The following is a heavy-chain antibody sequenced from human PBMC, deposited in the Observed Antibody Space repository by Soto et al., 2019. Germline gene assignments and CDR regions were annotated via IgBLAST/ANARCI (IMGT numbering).Heavy chain of an antibody. CDR3: ARDWSYSSSFGYYYYGMDV. CDR1: GFTFSSYG. V-gene: IGHV3-33*01. Sequence: QVQLVESGGGVVQPGRSLRLSCAASGFTFSSYGMHWVRQAPGKGLEWVAVIWYDGSNKYYADSVKGRFTISRDNSKKTLYLQMNSLRAEDTAVYYCARDWSYSSSFGYYYYGMDVWGQWTTVTVSS. J-gene: IGHJ6*02. CDR2: IWYDGSNK. D-gene: IGHD6-6*01.